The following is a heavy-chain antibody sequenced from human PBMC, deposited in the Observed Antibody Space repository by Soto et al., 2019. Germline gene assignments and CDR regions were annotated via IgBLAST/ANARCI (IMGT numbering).Heavy chain of an antibody. CDR2: ISPYNGNT. J-gene: IGHJ5*02. D-gene: IGHD1-7*01. CDR3: ARYRRYTWNYGWFDP. CDR1: GYTFTSYG. Sequence: QVQLVQSGAEVKKPGASVKVSCKASGYTFTSYGISWVRQAPGQGLEWMGWISPYNGNTNYAQNLQGRVTMTTATSTRTAYMERRSLRSDDTAVYYCARYRRYTWNYGWFDPWGQGTLVTVSS. V-gene: IGHV1-18*01.